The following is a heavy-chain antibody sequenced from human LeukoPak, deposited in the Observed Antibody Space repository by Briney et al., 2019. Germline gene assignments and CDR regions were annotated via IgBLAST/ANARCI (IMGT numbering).Heavy chain of an antibody. CDR1: GGSFSGYY. Sequence: SETLSLTCAVYGGSFSGYYWSWIRQPPGKGLEWIGEINHSGSTNYNPSLKSRVTISVDTSKNQFSLTLSSVTAADTAMYYCARGYYGSASYYTLGQLFPYWGQGPLVTVSS. V-gene: IGHV4-34*01. D-gene: IGHD3-10*01. CDR2: INHSGST. J-gene: IGHJ4*02. CDR3: ARGYYGSASYYTLGQLFPY.